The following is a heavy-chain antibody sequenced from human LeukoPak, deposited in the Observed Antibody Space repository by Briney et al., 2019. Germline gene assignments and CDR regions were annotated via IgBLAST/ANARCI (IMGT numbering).Heavy chain of an antibody. J-gene: IGHJ4*02. CDR1: GFTFSDYS. Sequence: GGSLRLSCAASGFTFSDYSMNWVRRAPGRGLEWISYIGLASGFVSYADSVKGRFTISGDKAKNSVYLQMNSLRVEDTAVYYCARDTKYAFDNWGQGTLVTVSS. V-gene: IGHV3-21*05. D-gene: IGHD2-2*01. CDR3: ARDTKYAFDN. CDR2: IGLASGFV.